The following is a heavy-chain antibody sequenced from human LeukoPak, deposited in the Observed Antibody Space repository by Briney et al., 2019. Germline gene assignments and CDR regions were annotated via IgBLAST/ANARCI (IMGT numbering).Heavy chain of an antibody. Sequence: PSETLSLTCTVSGGSISSSSYYWGWIRQPPRRGLEWIGSIYYSGSTYYNPSLKSRVTISVDTSKNQFSLKLSSVTAADTAVYYCAVIRNYYYYYGMDVWGQGTTVTVSS. V-gene: IGHV4-39*01. CDR2: IYYSGST. J-gene: IGHJ6*02. D-gene: IGHD3-10*01. CDR3: AVIRNYYYYYGMDV. CDR1: GGSISSSSYY.